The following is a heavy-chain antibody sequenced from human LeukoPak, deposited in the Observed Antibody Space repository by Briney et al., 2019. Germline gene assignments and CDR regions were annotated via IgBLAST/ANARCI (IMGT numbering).Heavy chain of an antibody. V-gene: IGHV3-23*01. CDR3: AKTTRAYCGGDCYLHY. D-gene: IGHD2-21*02. CDR1: GFTFSSYA. CDR2: ISGSGGST. Sequence: GGSLRLSCAASGFTFSSYAMSWVRQAPGKGLEWVSAISGSGGSTYYADSVKGRFTISRDNSKNTLYLQMNSLRAEDTAVYYCAKTTRAYCGGDCYLHYWGQGTLVTVSS. J-gene: IGHJ4*02.